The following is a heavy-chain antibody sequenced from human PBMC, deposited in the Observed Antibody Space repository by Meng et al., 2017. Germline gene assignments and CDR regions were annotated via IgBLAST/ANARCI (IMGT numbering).Heavy chain of an antibody. CDR2: INHSGST. CDR3: ASSGYSYGYRFDY. CDR1: GGSFSGYY. V-gene: IGHV4-34*01. Sequence: QVQLQQGGAGLLKPSATLSLTCAVYGGSFSGYYWSWIRQPPGKGLEWIGEINHSGSTNYNPSLKSRVTISVDTSKNQFSLKLSSVTAADTAVYYCASSGYSYGYRFDYWGQGTLVTVSS. J-gene: IGHJ4*02. D-gene: IGHD5-18*01.